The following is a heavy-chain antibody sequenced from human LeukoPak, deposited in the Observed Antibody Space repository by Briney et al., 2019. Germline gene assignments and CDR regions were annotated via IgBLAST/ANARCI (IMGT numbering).Heavy chain of an antibody. CDR2: IIPIFGTA. V-gene: IGHV1-69*05. Sequence: SVKVSCKASGGTFISYAISWVRQAPGQGLEWMGGIIPIFGTANYAQKFQGRVTITTGESTSTAYMELSSLRSEDTAVYYCARDVTACGGDCINWFDPWGQGTLVTVSS. J-gene: IGHJ5*02. CDR3: ARDVTACGGDCINWFDP. D-gene: IGHD2-21*02. CDR1: GGTFISYA.